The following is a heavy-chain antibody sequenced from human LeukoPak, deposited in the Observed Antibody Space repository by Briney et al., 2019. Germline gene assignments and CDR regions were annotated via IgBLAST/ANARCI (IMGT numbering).Heavy chain of an antibody. J-gene: IGHJ4*02. D-gene: IGHD3-3*01. CDR2: IYYSGST. CDR3: SIAIFGVVSGRLPGSTPESLYYFDY. CDR1: GGSISSYY. Sequence: SETLSLTCTVSGGSISSYYWSWIRQPPGKGLEWIGYIYYSGSTNYNPSLKSRVTISVDTSKNQFSLKLSSVTAADTAVYYCSIAIFGVVSGRLPGSTPESLYYFDYWGQGTLVTVSS. V-gene: IGHV4-59*12.